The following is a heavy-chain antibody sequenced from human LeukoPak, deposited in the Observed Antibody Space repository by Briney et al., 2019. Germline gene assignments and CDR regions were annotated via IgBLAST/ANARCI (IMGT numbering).Heavy chain of an antibody. V-gene: IGHV4-38-2*02. D-gene: IGHD1-26*01. CDR3: ARLGIVGATTRDY. Sequence: PSETLSLTCTVSGYSISSGYYWGWIRQPPGKGLEWIGSIYTSGSTNYNPSLKSRVTMSVDTSKNQFSLKLSSVTAADTAVYYCARLGIVGATTRDYWGQGTLVTVSS. J-gene: IGHJ4*02. CDR2: IYTSGST. CDR1: GYSISSGYY.